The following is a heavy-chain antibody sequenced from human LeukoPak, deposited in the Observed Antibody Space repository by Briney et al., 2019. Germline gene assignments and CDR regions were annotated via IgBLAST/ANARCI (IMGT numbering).Heavy chain of an antibody. CDR2: ISYDGSNK. V-gene: IGHV3-30*03. J-gene: IGHJ6*02. CDR3: ARGHVGSLHAYYYGMDV. D-gene: IGHD3-16*01. CDR1: GFTVSSNY. Sequence: GGSLRLSCAASGFTVSSNYMSWVRQAPGKGLEWVAVISYDGSNKYYADSVKGRFTISRDNSKNTLYLQMNSLRAEDTAVYYCARGHVGSLHAYYYGMDVWGQGTTVTVSS.